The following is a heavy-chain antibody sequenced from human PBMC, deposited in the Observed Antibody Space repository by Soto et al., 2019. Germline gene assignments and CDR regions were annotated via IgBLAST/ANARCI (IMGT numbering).Heavy chain of an antibody. CDR1: GYTFTNSD. D-gene: IGHD2-15*01. Sequence: QVQLVQSGAEVKKPGASVKVSCKASGYTFTNSDINWVRQAPGQGLEWMGWMNPDSGHAAYAQKFQGRVTLTTSPSTSTVYMELRSLGSEDTAVYYCARRPHCSGGICYYGLDNWGQGTLLTVSS. CDR3: ARRPHCSGGICYYGLDN. J-gene: IGHJ4*02. CDR2: MNPDSGHA. V-gene: IGHV1-8*01.